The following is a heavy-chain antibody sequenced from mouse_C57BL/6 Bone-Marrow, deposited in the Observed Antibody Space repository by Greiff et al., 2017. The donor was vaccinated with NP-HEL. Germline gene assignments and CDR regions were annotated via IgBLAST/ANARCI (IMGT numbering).Heavy chain of an antibody. CDR2: IWSGGST. V-gene: IGHV2-2*01. Sequence: QVQLQQSGPGLVQPSQSLSITCTVSGFSLTSYGVHWVRQSPGKGLEWLGVIWSGGSTDYNAAFISRLSISKDNSKSQVFFKMNSLQADDTAIYYCARGDYYYGRWYFDVWGTGTTVTVSS. CDR3: ARGDYYYGRWYFDV. J-gene: IGHJ1*03. D-gene: IGHD1-1*01. CDR1: GFSLTSYG.